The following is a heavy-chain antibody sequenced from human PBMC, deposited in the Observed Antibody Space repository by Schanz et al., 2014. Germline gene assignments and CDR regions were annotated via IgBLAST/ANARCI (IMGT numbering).Heavy chain of an antibody. D-gene: IGHD6-6*01. V-gene: IGHV3-33*06. CDR1: GFTFNNYG. Sequence: QVQLVESGGCVVQPWRSLRLSCAASGFTFNNYGMHWVRQAPGKGLEWVAVIWYDGTDRYYADSVKGRFTISRDNSKNTLYLQMNSLRAEDTAVYYCAKGSMAARPLLPTDYYFYGTDIWGQGTTVTVSS. CDR3: AKGSMAARPLLPTDYYFYGTDI. CDR2: IWYDGTDR. J-gene: IGHJ6*02.